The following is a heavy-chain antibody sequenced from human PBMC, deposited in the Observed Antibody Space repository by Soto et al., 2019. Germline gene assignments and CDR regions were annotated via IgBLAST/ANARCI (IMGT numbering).Heavy chain of an antibody. CDR2: INHSGST. D-gene: IGHD5-12*01. CDR3: ARGGYSGYAR. J-gene: IGHJ4*02. V-gene: IGHV4-34*01. CDR1: GGSFSGYY. Sequence: QVQLQQWGAGLLKPSETLSLTCAAYGGSFSGYYWSWIRQPPGKGLEWIGEINHSGSTNYNPSLKSRVTISVDTPKNQFSLKLSSVTAADTAVYYCARGGYSGYARWGQGTLVTVSS.